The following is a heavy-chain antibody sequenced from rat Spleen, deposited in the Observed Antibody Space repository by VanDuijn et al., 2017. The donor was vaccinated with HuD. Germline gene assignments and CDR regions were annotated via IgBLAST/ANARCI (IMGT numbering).Heavy chain of an antibody. CDR3: ARGFGVHDY. D-gene: IGHD4-3*01. V-gene: IGHV5-29*01. CDR1: GFTFSDYY. J-gene: IGHJ2*01. CDR2: ISYDGSRT. Sequence: EVQLVESDGGLVQPGRSLKLSCEASGFTFSDYYMAWVRQTPTKGLEWVATISYDGSRTYYRDSVKGRFTISRDNAKSTLYLQMDSLRSEDTATYYCARGFGVHDYWGQGVMVTVSS.